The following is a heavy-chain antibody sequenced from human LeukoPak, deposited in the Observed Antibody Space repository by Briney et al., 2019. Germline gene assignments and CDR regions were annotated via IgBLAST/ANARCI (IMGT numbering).Heavy chain of an antibody. CDR2: IYHSGRT. CDR1: GGSFTDYY. J-gene: IGHJ4*02. D-gene: IGHD3-3*01. V-gene: IGHV4-34*01. CDR3: ARDETYSDVWSGSAGGGKGNYLDY. Sequence: SETLSLTCAVYGGSFTDYYWSWIRQSPGKGLEWIGSIYHSGRTHYNPSLKSRVIISVDTSKNYFSLKLSSVTAADTAMYYCARDETYSDVWSGSAGGGKGNYLDYWGQGILVTVSS.